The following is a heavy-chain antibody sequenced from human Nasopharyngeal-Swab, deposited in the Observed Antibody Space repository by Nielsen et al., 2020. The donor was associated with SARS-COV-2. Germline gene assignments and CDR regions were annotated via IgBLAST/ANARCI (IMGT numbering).Heavy chain of an antibody. CDR1: GFTFSSYA. CDR3: ARGAYDYVWGSYRPIDY. CDR2: ISGSGGST. V-gene: IGHV3-23*01. D-gene: IGHD3-16*02. J-gene: IGHJ4*02. Sequence: GESLKISCAASGFTFSSYAMSWVRQAPGKGLEWVSAISGSGGSTYYADSVKGRFTISRDNSKNTLYLQMNSLRAEDTAVYYCARGAYDYVWGSYRPIDYWGQGTLVTVSS.